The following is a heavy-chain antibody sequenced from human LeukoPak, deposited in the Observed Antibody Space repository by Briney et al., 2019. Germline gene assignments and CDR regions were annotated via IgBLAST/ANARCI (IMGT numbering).Heavy chain of an antibody. D-gene: IGHD6-25*01. CDR2: IYYSGST. CDR1: GGSISSYY. Sequence: SETLSLTCTVSGGSISSYYWSWIRQPPGKGLEWIGYIYYSGSTNYNPSLKSRVTISVDTSKNQFSLKLSSVTAADTAVYYCARRRGSAHAFDIWGQGTMVTVSS. J-gene: IGHJ3*02. CDR3: ARRRGSAHAFDI. V-gene: IGHV4-59*01.